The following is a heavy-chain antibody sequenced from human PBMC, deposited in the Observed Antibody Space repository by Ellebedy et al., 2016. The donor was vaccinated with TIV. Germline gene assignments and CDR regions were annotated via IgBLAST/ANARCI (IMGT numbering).Heavy chain of an antibody. D-gene: IGHD3-10*01. J-gene: IGHJ5*02. V-gene: IGHV1-24*01. CDR3: ARGGTMVRGVRGDNWFDP. Sequence: ASVKVSCXVSGYTLTELSMHWVRQAPGKGLEWMGGFDPEDGETIYAQKFQGRVTMTEDTSTDTAYMELSSLRSDDTAVYYCARGGTMVRGVRGDNWFDPWGQGTLVTVSS. CDR1: GYTLTELS. CDR2: FDPEDGET.